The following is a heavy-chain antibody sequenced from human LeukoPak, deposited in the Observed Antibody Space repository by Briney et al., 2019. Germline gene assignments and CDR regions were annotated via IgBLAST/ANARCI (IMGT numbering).Heavy chain of an antibody. J-gene: IGHJ4*02. D-gene: IGHD4-17*01. CDR2: IYYSGST. CDR1: DGSISSSSYY. V-gene: IGHV4-39*01. CDR3: ARIDYGDLSDY. Sequence: SETLSLTCTVSDGSISSSSYYWGWIRQPPGKGLEWIGSIYYSGSTYYNPSLKSRVTISVDTSKNQFSLKLSSVTAADTAVYYCARIDYGDLSDYWGQGTLVTVSS.